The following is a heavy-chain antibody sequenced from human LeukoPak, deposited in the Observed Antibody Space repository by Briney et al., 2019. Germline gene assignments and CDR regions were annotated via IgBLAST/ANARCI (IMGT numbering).Heavy chain of an antibody. CDR3: ARDWEIVPAAIHEPDYYYYGMDV. CDR2: IIPIFGIA. Sequence: SVKVSCKASGGTFSSYAISWVRQAPGQGLEWMGRIIPIFGIANYAQKFQGRVTITADKSTSTAYMELSSLRSEDTAVYYCARDWEIVPAAIHEPDYYYYGMDVWGQGTTVTVSS. J-gene: IGHJ6*02. CDR1: GGTFSSYA. V-gene: IGHV1-69*04. D-gene: IGHD2-2*02.